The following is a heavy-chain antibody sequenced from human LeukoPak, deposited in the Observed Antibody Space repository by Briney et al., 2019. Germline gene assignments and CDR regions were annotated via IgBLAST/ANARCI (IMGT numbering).Heavy chain of an antibody. CDR3: ARVSRYFDWLLNDY. CDR1: GYTFTGYY. V-gene: IGHV1-2*02. J-gene: IGHJ4*02. Sequence: ASVKVSCKAPGYTFTGYYMHWVRQAPGQGLEWMGWINPNSGGTNYAQKFQGRVTMTRDTSISTAYMELSRLRSDDTAVYYCARVSRYFDWLLNDYWGQGTLVTVSS. D-gene: IGHD3-9*01. CDR2: INPNSGGT.